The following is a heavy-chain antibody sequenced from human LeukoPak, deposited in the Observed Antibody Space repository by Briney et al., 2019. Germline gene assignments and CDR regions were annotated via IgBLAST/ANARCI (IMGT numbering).Heavy chain of an antibody. V-gene: IGHV4-39*07. CDR1: GGSISGISYY. D-gene: IGHD3-22*01. Sequence: SETLSLTCTVSGGSISGISYYWGRIRQPPGKGLEWIGSIYYGGSTYYNPSLKSRVTISVDTSKNQFSLKLNSVTAADTAVYYCARLETYYYDSSGYYLFDYWGQGTLVTVSS. J-gene: IGHJ4*02. CDR3: ARLETYYYDSSGYYLFDY. CDR2: IYYGGST.